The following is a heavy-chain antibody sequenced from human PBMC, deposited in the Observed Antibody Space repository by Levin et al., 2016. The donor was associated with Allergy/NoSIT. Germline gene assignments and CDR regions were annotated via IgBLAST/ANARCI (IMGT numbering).Heavy chain of an antibody. CDR2: ISAYNGNT. V-gene: IGHV1-18*04. Sequence: ASVKVSCKASGYTFTSYGISWVRQAPGQGLEWMGWISAYNGNTNYAQKLQGRVTMTTDTSTSTAYMELRSLRSDDTAVYYCARDYGDYFGPWYFDLWGRGTLVTVSS. J-gene: IGHJ2*01. D-gene: IGHD4-17*01. CDR1: GYTFTSYG. CDR3: ARDYGDYFGPWYFDL.